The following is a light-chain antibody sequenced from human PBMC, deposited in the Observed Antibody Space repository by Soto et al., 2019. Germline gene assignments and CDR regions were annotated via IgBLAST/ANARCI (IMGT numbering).Light chain of an antibody. CDR3: MQRIEFPLT. J-gene: IGKJ4*01. Sequence: DIVMTQSPDCLALSLGERATINCKSSQSILHSSNNKICLAWYLQKPGQSPQLLIYTVSYRASGVPDRFSGSGSGTDFTLKISRVEAEDVGVYYCMQRIEFPLTFGGGTKVDIK. V-gene: IGKV2-40*01. CDR1: QSILHSSNNKIC. CDR2: TVS.